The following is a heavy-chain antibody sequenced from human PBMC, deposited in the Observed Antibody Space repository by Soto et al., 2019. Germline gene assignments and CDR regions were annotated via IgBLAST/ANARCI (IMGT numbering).Heavy chain of an antibody. CDR3: ARAVTGVSHPYHFNF. D-gene: IGHD1-1*01. CDR1: GYSFTTYW. Sequence: ESLKISCKASGYSFTTYWIGWVRQMGGKGLEWMNTMYPGDSHTRYSPSFQGQVTLSVDKSINTPYLHWSRLKPSDTAMYFCARAVTGVSHPYHFNFWAQGTLVTVSS. CDR2: MYPGDSHT. J-gene: IGHJ4*02. V-gene: IGHV5-51*01.